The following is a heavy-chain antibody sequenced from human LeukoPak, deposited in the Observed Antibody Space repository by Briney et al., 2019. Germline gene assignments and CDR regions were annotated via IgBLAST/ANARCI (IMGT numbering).Heavy chain of an antibody. D-gene: IGHD6-6*01. V-gene: IGHV1-24*01. J-gene: IGHJ4*02. CDR3: AAGTPNLKQLVYY. Sequence: ASVKVSCKVSGYTLTELSMHWVRQAPGKGLEWMGGFDPEDGETIYAQKFQGRVTMTEDTSTDTAYMELSSLRSEDTAVSYCAAGTPNLKQLVYYWGQGTLVTVSS. CDR2: FDPEDGET. CDR1: GYTLTELS.